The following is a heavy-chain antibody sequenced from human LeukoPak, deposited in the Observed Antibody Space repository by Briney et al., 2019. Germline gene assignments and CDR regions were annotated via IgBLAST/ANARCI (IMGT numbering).Heavy chain of an antibody. Sequence: ASVKVSCKASGYTFTSYDINWVRQATGQGLEWMGWMNPSSGSTGYAQKFQGRVTITRNTSISTAYMELSGLRSEDTAVYYCARGRSTGYPYYFEYWGQGTLVTVSS. CDR1: GYTFTSYD. V-gene: IGHV1-8*03. CDR3: ARGRSTGYPYYFEY. D-gene: IGHD5-12*01. J-gene: IGHJ4*02. CDR2: MNPSSGST.